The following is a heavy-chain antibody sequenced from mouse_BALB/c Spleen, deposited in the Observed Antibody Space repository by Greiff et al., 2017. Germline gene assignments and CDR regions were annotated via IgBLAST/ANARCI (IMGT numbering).Heavy chain of an antibody. D-gene: IGHD2-3*01. Sequence: VKLMESGPGLVAPSQSLSITCTVSGFSLTSYDISWIRQPPGKGLEWLGVIWTGGGTNYNSAFMSRLSISKDNSKSQVFLKMNSLQTDDTAIYYCVREGGYYHFDYWGQGTTLTVSS. V-gene: IGHV2-9-2*01. CDR3: VREGGYYHFDY. J-gene: IGHJ2*01. CDR2: IWTGGGT. CDR1: GFSLTSYD.